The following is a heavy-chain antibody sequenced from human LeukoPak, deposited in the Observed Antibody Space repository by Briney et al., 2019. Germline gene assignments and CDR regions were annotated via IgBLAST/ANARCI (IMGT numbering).Heavy chain of an antibody. V-gene: IGHV3-48*01. CDR1: GFTFSNAW. Sequence: GGSLRLSCAASGFTFSNAWMNWVRQAPGKGLEWVSYISSSSSTIYYADSVKGRFTISRDNAKNSLYLQMNSLRAEDTAVYYCARDIGKMDYWGQGTLVTVSS. CDR2: ISSSSSTI. CDR3: ARDIGKMDY. J-gene: IGHJ4*02. D-gene: IGHD1-1*01.